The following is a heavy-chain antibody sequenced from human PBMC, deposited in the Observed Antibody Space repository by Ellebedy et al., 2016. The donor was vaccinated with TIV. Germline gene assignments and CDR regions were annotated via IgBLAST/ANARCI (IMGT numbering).Heavy chain of an antibody. D-gene: IGHD6-19*01. J-gene: IGHJ4*02. CDR3: AEGRSGWYYFDY. CDR2: MNQSGNT. V-gene: IGHV4-34*01. Sequence: LETLSLTCAAYGGSLSGYYWSWVRQSPGKGLEWIGEMNQSGNTNYNPSLKSCATITVDTSKNHFSLRLSSVTAADTAVYYCAEGRSGWYYFDYWGQGTLVAVSS. CDR1: GGSLSGYY.